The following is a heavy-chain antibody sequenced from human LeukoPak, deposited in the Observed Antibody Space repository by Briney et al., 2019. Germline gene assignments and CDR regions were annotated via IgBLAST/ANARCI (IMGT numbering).Heavy chain of an antibody. V-gene: IGHV4-39*07. Sequence: PSETLSLTCTVSGGSISSSSYYWGWIRQPPGKGLEWIGSIYYSGSTYYNPSLKSRVTISVDTSKNQFSLKLSSVTAADTAVYYCARGRSSSWLDAFDIWGQGTMVTVSS. J-gene: IGHJ3*02. CDR1: GGSISSSSYY. CDR2: IYYSGST. D-gene: IGHD6-13*01. CDR3: ARGRSSSWLDAFDI.